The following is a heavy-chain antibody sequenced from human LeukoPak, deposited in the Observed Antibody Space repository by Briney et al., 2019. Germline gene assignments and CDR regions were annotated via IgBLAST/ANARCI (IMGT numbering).Heavy chain of an antibody. CDR1: GFNFSRNG. D-gene: IGHD3-22*01. Sequence: PGGSLRLSCAASGFNFSRNGMHWVRQAPGQGLEWVAFIRFDGTNKFYGASVRGRFIISRDNSKSTLYLQMNSLRAEDTAVYYCVRDFDDVNGDYYYIPEYWGRGMLVAVSS. J-gene: IGHJ4*02. CDR3: VRDFDDVNGDYYYIPEY. V-gene: IGHV3-30*02. CDR2: IRFDGTNK.